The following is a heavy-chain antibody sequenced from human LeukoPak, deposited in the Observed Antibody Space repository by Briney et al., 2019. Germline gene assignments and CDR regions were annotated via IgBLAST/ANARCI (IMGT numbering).Heavy chain of an antibody. CDR1: GGSISSGSYY. J-gene: IGHJ6*03. Sequence: SETLSLTFTVSGGSISSGSYYWSWIRQPAGKGLEWIGRIYTSGSTNYNPSLKSRVTISVDASKNQFSLKLSSVTAADTAVYYCARGIVVVAQLGFYFYYMDVWGKGTTVTISS. CDR2: IYTSGST. CDR3: ARGIVVVAQLGFYFYYMDV. V-gene: IGHV4-61*02. D-gene: IGHD2-15*01.